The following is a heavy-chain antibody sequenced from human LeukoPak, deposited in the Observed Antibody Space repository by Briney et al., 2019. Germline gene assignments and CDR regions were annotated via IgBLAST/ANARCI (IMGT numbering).Heavy chain of an antibody. CDR1: GFTFSSSW. CDR2: IKQDGSDK. J-gene: IGHJ4*02. V-gene: IGHV3-7*05. Sequence: GGSLRLSCTASGFTFSSSWMSRVRQAPGKGLEWVANIKQDGSDKYYVDSVKGRFTISRDNAKNSLYLQMDSLRAEDTAVYYCARGPLSRPFDYWGQGTLVTVSS. D-gene: IGHD2-15*01. CDR3: ARGPLSRPFDY.